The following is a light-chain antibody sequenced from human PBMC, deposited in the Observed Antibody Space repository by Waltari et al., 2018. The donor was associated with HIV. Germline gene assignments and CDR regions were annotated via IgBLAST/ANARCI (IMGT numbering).Light chain of an antibody. CDR2: KAS. CDR3: QQYNSYPWT. CDR1: QSISSW. V-gene: IGKV1-5*03. Sequence: DIQMTQSPSTLSASIGDRVTITCRASQSISSWLAWYQQIPGKAPDLLIYKASTLESGVPSRFSGSGSGTEFTLTISSLQPDDFATYYCQQYNSYPWTFGQGTKVEIK. J-gene: IGKJ1*01.